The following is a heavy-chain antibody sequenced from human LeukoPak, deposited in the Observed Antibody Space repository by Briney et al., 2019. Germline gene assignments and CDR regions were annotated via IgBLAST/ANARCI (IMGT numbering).Heavy chain of an antibody. CDR2: IYYSGST. J-gene: IGHJ4*02. Sequence: PSETLSLTCTVSGGSISSYYWSWIRQPPGKGLEWIGYIYYSGSTNYNPSLKSRVTISVDTSKNQFSLKLSSVTAADTAVYYCARGVLYRSGWYRQNNYYFDYWGQGTLVTLSS. CDR1: GGSISSYY. CDR3: ARGVLYRSGWYRQNNYYFDY. D-gene: IGHD6-19*01. V-gene: IGHV4-59*01.